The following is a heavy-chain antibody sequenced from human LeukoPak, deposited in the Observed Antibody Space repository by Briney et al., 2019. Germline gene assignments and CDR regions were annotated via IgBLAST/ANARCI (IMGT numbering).Heavy chain of an antibody. CDR1: GGSISSYY. J-gene: IGHJ5*02. D-gene: IGHD5-18*01. Sequence: TSETLSLTCTVSGGSISSYYWSWIRQPPGKGLEWIGYIYYSGSTNYNPSLKSRVTISVDTSKNQFSLKLSSVTAADTAIYYCAKGAGGFSYYNWFDPWGQGTLVTVSS. CDR3: AKGAGGFSYYNWFDP. V-gene: IGHV4-59*01. CDR2: IYYSGST.